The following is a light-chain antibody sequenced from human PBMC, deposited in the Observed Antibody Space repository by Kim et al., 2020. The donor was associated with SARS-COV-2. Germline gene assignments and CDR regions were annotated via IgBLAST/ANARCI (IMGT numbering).Light chain of an antibody. J-gene: IGLJ3*02. Sequence: QLVLTQSPSASASLGASVKLTCTLSSGHSTYAVAWHQQQPEKGPRFLMKLRSDGSHTKGDGIPDRFSGSSSGAERYLTISSLQSEDEADYYCQTWATGIEVFGGGTKVTVL. CDR2: LRSDGSH. CDR3: QTWATGIEV. V-gene: IGLV4-69*01. CDR1: SGHSTYA.